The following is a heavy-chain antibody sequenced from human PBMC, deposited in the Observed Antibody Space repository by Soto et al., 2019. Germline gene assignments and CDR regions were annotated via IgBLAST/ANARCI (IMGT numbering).Heavy chain of an antibody. CDR3: ARLVNYYFGMDV. V-gene: IGHV5-51*01. J-gene: IGHJ6*02. CDR1: DTTHW. CDR2: IYPGDSDT. Sequence: GESLKISCQASDTTHWIGWVRQKPGKGLEWMGIIYPGDSDTKYSPSFQGKVTISVDKSISTAYLHWSSLKASDTATYYCARLVNYYFGMDVWGLGTTVTVSS.